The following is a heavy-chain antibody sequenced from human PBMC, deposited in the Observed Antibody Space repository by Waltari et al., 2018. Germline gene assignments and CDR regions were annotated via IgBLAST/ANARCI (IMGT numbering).Heavy chain of an antibody. CDR1: GFTFSSYG. Sequence: QVQLVESGGGVVQPGRSLRLSCAASGFTFSSYGMHWVRQAPGKGLEWVAVIWYDGSNKYYADSVKGRFTISRDNSKNTLYLQMNSLRAEDTAMYYCAKGGTRYWYFDLWGRGTLVTVSS. CDR3: AKGGTRYWYFDL. CDR2: IWYDGSNK. D-gene: IGHD1-1*01. J-gene: IGHJ2*01. V-gene: IGHV3-30*18.